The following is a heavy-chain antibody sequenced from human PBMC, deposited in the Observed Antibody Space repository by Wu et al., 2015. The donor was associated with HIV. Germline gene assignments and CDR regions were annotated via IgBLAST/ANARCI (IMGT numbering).Heavy chain of an antibody. D-gene: IGHD6-19*01. CDR2: INPKTGDT. Sequence: QVHLVQSATEVKKPGASVTVSCKTSGYMFTLYYIYFVRQAPGQGLEWVGWINPKTGDTKYGRSFQGRVTLTTDMSISTVYMELSSLRSEDTAVYYCAREWTGRIAVAGPGTYYYYGMDVWGQGTTVTVSS. CDR1: GYMFTLYY. V-gene: IGHV1-2*02. J-gene: IGHJ6*02. CDR3: AREWTGRIAVAGPGTYYYYGMDV.